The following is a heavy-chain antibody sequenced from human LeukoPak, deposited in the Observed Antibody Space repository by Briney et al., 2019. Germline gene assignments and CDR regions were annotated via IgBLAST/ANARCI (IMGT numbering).Heavy chain of an antibody. J-gene: IGHJ4*02. CDR3: AIGWSGGSCLTDF. CDR2: INQDGTEK. CDR1: GFTFSRYW. D-gene: IGHD2-15*01. Sequence: PGESLRLSCAASGFTFSRYWMSWVRQAPGKGLEWVANINQDGTEKTYVDSVKGRFTISRDNANNSLYLQVNSLRDEDTAVYYCAIGWSGGSCLTDFWGQGTLVLVSS. V-gene: IGHV3-7*01.